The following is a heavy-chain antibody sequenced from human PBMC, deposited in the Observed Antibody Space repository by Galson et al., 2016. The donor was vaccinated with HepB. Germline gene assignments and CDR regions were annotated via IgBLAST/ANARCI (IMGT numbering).Heavy chain of an antibody. CDR2: INSDRRST. CDR3: ARDRLRGVVGSFHP. Sequence: FLRHSRPASGFTFSSYWMHWVRQGPGTGLVWVSRINSDRRSTTYAGSVQGRFTISRDNSTNTVYLQMNSLTAEDTAIDYCARDRLRGVVGSFHPWGQGTLVTVSS. CDR1: GFTFSSYW. V-gene: IGHV3-74*01. D-gene: IGHD3-10*01. J-gene: IGHJ5*02.